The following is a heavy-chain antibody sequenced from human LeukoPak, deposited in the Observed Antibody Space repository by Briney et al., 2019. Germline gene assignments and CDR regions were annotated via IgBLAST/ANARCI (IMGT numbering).Heavy chain of an antibody. D-gene: IGHD3-22*01. CDR2: IHTIET. CDR1: GGSISGYF. Sequence: SETLSLTCTISGGSISGYFGAWIRQASGKGLEWIGYIHTIETKYNPSLQSRVSMSIDTSKNQFSLNLRSVTAADTAVYYCARGLRDEERYYKYYYMDVWGKGTTVTVSS. CDR3: ARGLRDEERYYKYYYMDV. J-gene: IGHJ6*03. V-gene: IGHV4-4*09.